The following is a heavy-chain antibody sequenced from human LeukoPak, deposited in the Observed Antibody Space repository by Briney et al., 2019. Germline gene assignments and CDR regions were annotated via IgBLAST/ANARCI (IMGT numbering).Heavy chain of an antibody. D-gene: IGHD5-12*01. CDR2: ISYDGSNK. J-gene: IGHJ4*02. CDR3: AIRKSGNAIDY. V-gene: IGHV3-30*03. Sequence: GRSLRLSCAASGFTFSSYGMNWVRQAPGKGLEWVAVISYDGSNKYYADSVQGRFTISRDNSKNTLYLLMNSLRAEDTAVYYCAIRKSGNAIDYWGQGTLVTVSS. CDR1: GFTFSSYG.